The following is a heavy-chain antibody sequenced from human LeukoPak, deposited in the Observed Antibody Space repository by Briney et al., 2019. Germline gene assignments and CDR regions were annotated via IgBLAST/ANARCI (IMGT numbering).Heavy chain of an antibody. CDR3: ARGGDIVGATRSAFDF. Sequence: PGGSLRLSCAASGFTVSSNYMSWVRQAPGKGLEWVSVLSSGGTTYYADSVKGRFTISRDTSKNTLYLQMNSLRAEDTAIYYCARGGDIVGATRSAFDFWGQGTMVTVS. D-gene: IGHD1-26*01. V-gene: IGHV3-53*01. CDR1: GFTVSSNY. J-gene: IGHJ3*01. CDR2: LSSGGTT.